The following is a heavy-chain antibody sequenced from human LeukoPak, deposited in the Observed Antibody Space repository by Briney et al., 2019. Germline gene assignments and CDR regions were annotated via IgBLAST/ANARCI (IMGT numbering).Heavy chain of an antibody. CDR2: IYHSGST. CDR3: ARGTIMITFGGHFDC. Sequence: SETLSLTCTVSGYSISSGYYWGWIRQPPGKGLEWIGSIYHSGSTYYNPSLKSRVTISVDTSKNQFSLKLSSVTAADTAVYYCARGTIMITFGGHFDCWGQGTLVTVSS. CDR1: GYSISSGYY. D-gene: IGHD3-16*01. V-gene: IGHV4-38-2*02. J-gene: IGHJ4*02.